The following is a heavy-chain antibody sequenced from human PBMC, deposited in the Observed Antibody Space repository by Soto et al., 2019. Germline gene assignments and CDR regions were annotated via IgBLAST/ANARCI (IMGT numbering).Heavy chain of an antibody. CDR2: ISYDGSNK. J-gene: IGHJ4*02. CDR3: AKDRSKTYCSGGSCYRAFDY. D-gene: IGHD2-15*01. V-gene: IGHV3-30*18. Sequence: QVQLVESGGGVVQPGRSLRLSCAASGFTFSSYGMHWVRQAPGKGLEWVAVISYDGSNKYYADSVKGRFTISRDNSKNTLYLQMNSLRAEDTAVYYCAKDRSKTYCSGGSCYRAFDYWGQGTLVTVSS. CDR1: GFTFSSYG.